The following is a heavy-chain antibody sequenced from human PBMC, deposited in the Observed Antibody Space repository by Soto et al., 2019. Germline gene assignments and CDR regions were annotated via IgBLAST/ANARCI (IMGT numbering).Heavy chain of an antibody. CDR3: ARINSSSWAYFDY. Sequence: QVQLVESGGGVVQPGRSLRLSCAASGFTFSSYAMHWVRQAPGKGLEWVAVISYDGSNKYYADSVKGRFTISRDNSKNTLYLQMNSLRAEDTAVYYCARINSSSWAYFDYWGQGTLVTVSS. CDR1: GFTFSSYA. V-gene: IGHV3-30-3*01. CDR2: ISYDGSNK. D-gene: IGHD6-13*01. J-gene: IGHJ4*02.